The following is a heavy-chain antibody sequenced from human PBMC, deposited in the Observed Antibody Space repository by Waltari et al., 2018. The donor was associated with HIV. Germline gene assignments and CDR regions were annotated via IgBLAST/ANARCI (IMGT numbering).Heavy chain of an antibody. CDR2: IRYDGSNK. V-gene: IGHV3-33*01. D-gene: IGHD6-13*01. CDR3: ARDAAPNSHTPSSSDV. Sequence: QVQLVESGGGVVQPGTSLRLSCAASGFTFTNSVLHWVRQAPGKGLEWLTLIRYDGSNKYYADSVKGRFTISRDNSKNTLYLQMNSLRAEDTAVYYCARDAAPNSHTPSSSDVWGQGTLVTVSS. J-gene: IGHJ4*02. CDR1: GFTFTNSV.